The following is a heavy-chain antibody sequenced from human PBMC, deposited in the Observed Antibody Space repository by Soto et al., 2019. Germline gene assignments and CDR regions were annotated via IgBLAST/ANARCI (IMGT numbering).Heavy chain of an antibody. CDR2: INAGNGNT. J-gene: IGHJ5*02. D-gene: IGHD3-9*01. Sequence: ASVKVSCKASGYTFTSYAMHWVRQAPGQRLEWMGWINAGNGNTKYSQKFQGRVTITRDASASTAYMELSSLRSEDTAVYYCARDGILTGYYYFNXFDPWGQGTLVTVSS. CDR3: ARDGILTGYYYFNXFDP. V-gene: IGHV1-3*01. CDR1: GYTFTSYA.